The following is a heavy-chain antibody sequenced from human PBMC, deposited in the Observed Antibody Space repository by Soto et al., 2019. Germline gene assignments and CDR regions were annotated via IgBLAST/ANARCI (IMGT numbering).Heavy chain of an antibody. CDR2: INHSGST. V-gene: IGHV4-39*07. CDR1: GGSISSGGYY. Sequence: SETLSLTCTVSGGSISSGGYYWSWVRQPPGKGLEWIGEINHSGSTNYNPSLKSRVTISVDTSKNQFSLKLSSVTAADTAVYYCARVSGSYYYGMDVWGQGTTVTVSS. D-gene: IGHD1-26*01. CDR3: ARVSGSYYYGMDV. J-gene: IGHJ6*02.